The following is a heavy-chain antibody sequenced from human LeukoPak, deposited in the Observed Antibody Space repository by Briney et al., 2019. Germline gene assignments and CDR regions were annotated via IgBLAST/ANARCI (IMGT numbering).Heavy chain of an antibody. CDR3: ATSWGPDTSAFRWGRDGMDV. CDR1: GLTFNNYA. CDR2: ISKSGDHT. D-gene: IGHD3-16*01. V-gene: IGHV3-23*01. J-gene: IGHJ6*02. Sequence: GGSLRLSCAVSGLTFNNYAMSWVRQAPGKGLEWVSAISKSGDHTYYAASAKGRSTIYRDNSKNTQYLQMNSLRAEDTAVYYCATSWGPDTSAFRWGRDGMDVWGQGTTVIVS.